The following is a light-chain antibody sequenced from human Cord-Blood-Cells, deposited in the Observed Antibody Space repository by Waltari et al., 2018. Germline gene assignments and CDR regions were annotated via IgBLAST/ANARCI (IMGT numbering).Light chain of an antibody. CDR3: QQYNSYSRT. CDR2: KAS. V-gene: IGKV1-5*03. CDR1: QSISSW. Sequence: DIQMTQSPSTLSASVGDRVTITCRASQSISSWLAWYQQKPGKAPKLLIYKASSLESVVPSRFSGSGSGTEFTLTISSLQPDDFATYYCQQYNSYSRTFGQGTTV. J-gene: IGKJ1*01.